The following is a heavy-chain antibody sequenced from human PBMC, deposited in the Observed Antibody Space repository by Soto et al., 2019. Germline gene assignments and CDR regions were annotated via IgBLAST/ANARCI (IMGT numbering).Heavy chain of an antibody. Sequence: GGSLRLSCAASGFIFSSSTLSWVRQAPGKGLERVSCISPSGSYNYYADSVKGRFSISRDNAKNSLFLEMNNLRAEDTAVYYCARETRDSSAWGQGTLVTVSS. CDR3: ARETRDSSA. CDR1: GFIFSSST. CDR2: ISPSGSYN. D-gene: IGHD1-1*01. V-gene: IGHV3-21*01. J-gene: IGHJ5*02.